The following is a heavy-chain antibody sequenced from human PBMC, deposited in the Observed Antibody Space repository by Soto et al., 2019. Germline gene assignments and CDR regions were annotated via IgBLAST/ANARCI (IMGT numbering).Heavy chain of an antibody. V-gene: IGHV1-46*01. CDR2: INPSGGST. J-gene: IGHJ5*02. CDR1: GYTFTDYR. CDR3: ARPAGRLENWFDP. Sequence: QVQLVQSGVEVKKPGASVKVSCKASGYTFTDYRMIWVRQAPGQGLEWMGIINPSGGSTNYAPNFQGRVTMTRASFTSTVYMELSNLRSEDTAVYYCARPAGRLENWFDPWGQGTLVTVSS. D-gene: IGHD6-6*01.